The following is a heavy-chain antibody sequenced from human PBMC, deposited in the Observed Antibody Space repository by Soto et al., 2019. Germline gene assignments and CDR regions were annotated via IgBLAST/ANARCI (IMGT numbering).Heavy chain of an antibody. V-gene: IGHV4-39*02. D-gene: IGHD3-22*01. CDR1: GGPIYTTTYY. Sequence: QVQLQESGPGLVKPSETLSLTCAVSGGPIYTTTYYWGWIRQPPGKGLEWIGSVYYSGNTYYNPSLKSRVTISVDTSKNHFSLQLNSVTAADTAVYFCATTFDSSGYYTAYGMDVWGLGTAVTV. CDR2: VYYSGNT. CDR3: ATTFDSSGYYTAYGMDV. J-gene: IGHJ6*02.